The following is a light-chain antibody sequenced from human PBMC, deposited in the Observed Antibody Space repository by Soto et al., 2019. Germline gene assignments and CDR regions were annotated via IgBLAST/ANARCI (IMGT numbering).Light chain of an antibody. CDR3: QHYYGQWT. J-gene: IGKJ1*01. Sequence: DIQMTQSPSTLSASVGDRVTITCRASQSISSWLAWYQQKPGKAPNLLISRASRLESGVPSRFSGSGSGTKFTITISILQPDDFGTFYCQHYYGQWTFGQGTKVESK. CDR1: QSISSW. V-gene: IGKV1-5*03. CDR2: RAS.